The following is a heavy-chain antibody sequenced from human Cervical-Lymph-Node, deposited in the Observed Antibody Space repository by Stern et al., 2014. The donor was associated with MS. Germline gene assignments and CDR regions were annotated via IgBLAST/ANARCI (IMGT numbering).Heavy chain of an antibody. D-gene: IGHD3-3*01. CDR2: IYYSGST. CDR1: GGSVSSGRYY. CDR3: ARVDYDFWSGYYSFEY. V-gene: IGHV4-61*01. Sequence: VQLQESGPGLVKPSETLSLTCPVSGGSVSSGRYYWSWIRQPPGKGLEWIGYIYYSGSTNYKPSLKSRVTISVDTSKNQYSLTLSSVTAADTAVYYCARVDYDFWSGYYSFEYWGQGTLVTVSS. J-gene: IGHJ4*02.